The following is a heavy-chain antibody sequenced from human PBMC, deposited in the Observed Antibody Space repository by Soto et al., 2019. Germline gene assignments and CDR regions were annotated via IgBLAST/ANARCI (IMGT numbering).Heavy chain of an antibody. D-gene: IGHD6-13*01. CDR2: IYYSGTT. V-gene: IGHV4-59*01. CDR1: GGSISNYY. CDR3: ARVETSWYRYYFDY. J-gene: IGHJ4*02. Sequence: PSETLSLTCTVSGGSISNYYWSWIRQPPGKGLEWLGYIYYSGTTKYNSSLKSRVTISLDTSKNQFFLKLTSVTAADTAVYYCARVETSWYRYYFDYWGQGALVTVSS.